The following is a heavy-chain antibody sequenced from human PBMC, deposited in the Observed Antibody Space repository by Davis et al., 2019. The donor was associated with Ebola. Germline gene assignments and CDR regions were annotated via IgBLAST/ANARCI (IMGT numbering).Heavy chain of an antibody. Sequence: GGSLRLSCAASGFTFSSNNMNWVRQAPGKGLEWVGFIRSKAYGGKTGYAASVKGRFTISRDDSRSIAYLQMNSLKIEDTAVYYCTRDLKQPPPSYYYGMDVWGQGTTVTVSS. CDR1: GFTFSSNN. CDR2: IRSKAYGGKT. D-gene: IGHD6-13*01. CDR3: TRDLKQPPPSYYYGMDV. J-gene: IGHJ6*02. V-gene: IGHV3-49*04.